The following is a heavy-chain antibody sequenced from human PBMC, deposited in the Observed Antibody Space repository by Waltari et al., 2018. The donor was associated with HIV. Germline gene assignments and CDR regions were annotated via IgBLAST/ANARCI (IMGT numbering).Heavy chain of an antibody. D-gene: IGHD6-6*01. J-gene: IGHJ6*02. V-gene: IGHV1-3*01. CDR2: INAGNGNT. Sequence: QVQLVQSGAEVKKPGASVKVSCKASGYTFTSYAMHWVRQAPGQRLEWMGWINAGNGNTKYSQKFQGRVTITRDTSASTAYMELSSLRSEDTAVYYCARGRIAARPWYYGMDVWGQGTTVTVSS. CDR1: GYTFTSYA. CDR3: ARGRIAARPWYYGMDV.